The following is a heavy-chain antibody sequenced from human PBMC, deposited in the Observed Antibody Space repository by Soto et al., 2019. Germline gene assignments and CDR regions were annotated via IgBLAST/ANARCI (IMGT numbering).Heavy chain of an antibody. J-gene: IGHJ4*02. CDR1: GGSISSGGYS. CDR3: ASGLVTTLPY. Sequence: QLQLQESGSGLVKPSQTLSLTCAVSGGSISSGGYSWSWIRQPPGKGLEWIGYIYHSGSTYYNPSLKSRVTISVDRSKNQFSLKLSSVTAADTAVYSCASGLVTTLPYWGQGTLVTVSS. D-gene: IGHD4-17*01. CDR2: IYHSGST. V-gene: IGHV4-30-2*01.